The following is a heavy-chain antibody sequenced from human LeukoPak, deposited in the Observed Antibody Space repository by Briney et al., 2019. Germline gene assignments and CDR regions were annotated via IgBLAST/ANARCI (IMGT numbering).Heavy chain of an antibody. CDR2: IHPSNSET. V-gene: IGHV5-51*01. CDR3: SRRHYFGSGVTDY. J-gene: IGHJ4*02. CDR1: GYSFSDYW. D-gene: IGHD3-10*01. Sequence: SGESLQISCKDSGYSFSDYWIGWARPVPGKGLEWMGIIHPSNSETQYSPSFQGQVTISADTSISTAYLQWTSLKASDTAMYYCSRRHYFGSGVTDYWGQGTLVTVSS.